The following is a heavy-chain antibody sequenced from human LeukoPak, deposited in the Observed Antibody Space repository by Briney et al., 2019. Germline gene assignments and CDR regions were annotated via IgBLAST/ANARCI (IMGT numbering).Heavy chain of an antibody. CDR3: ATSGYSSSWYVS. V-gene: IGHV3-30*02. CDR2: IRYDGSNQ. Sequence: GGSLRLSCAASGFTFSSYGMHWVRQAPGKGLEWVAFIRYDGSNQYYADSVKGRFTISRDNSKNMSYMQMNSLRAEDTAVYYCATSGYSSSWYVSWGQGILVTVSS. CDR1: GFTFSSYG. J-gene: IGHJ4*02. D-gene: IGHD6-13*01.